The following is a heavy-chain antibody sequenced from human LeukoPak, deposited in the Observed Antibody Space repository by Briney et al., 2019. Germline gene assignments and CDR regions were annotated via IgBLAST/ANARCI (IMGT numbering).Heavy chain of an antibody. CDR1: GGSISSSSYY. V-gene: IGHV4-61*01. Sequence: SETLSLTCTVSGGSISSSSYYWSWIRQPPGKGLEWIGYIYYSGSTNYNPSLKSRVTISVDTSKNQFSLKLSSVTAADTAVYYCAREGQPLLVDYWGQGTLVTVSS. CDR2: IYYSGST. D-gene: IGHD2-21*02. J-gene: IGHJ4*02. CDR3: AREGQPLLVDY.